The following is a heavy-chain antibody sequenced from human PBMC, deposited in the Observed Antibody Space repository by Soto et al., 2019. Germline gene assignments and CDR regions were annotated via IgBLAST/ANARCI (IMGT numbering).Heavy chain of an antibody. V-gene: IGHV1-69*12. D-gene: IGHD6-13*01. Sequence: QVQLVQSGAEVKQPGSSVKVSCKASGGTFSNYAISWVRQAPGPGLEWMGGIIPIFGTTNYAQRFQGRVTITEDESTSTAYMELSSLRAEDTAVYYCARVSSSWYKDYFDYWGQGTLVTVSS. J-gene: IGHJ4*02. CDR1: GGTFSNYA. CDR2: IIPIFGTT. CDR3: ARVSSSWYKDYFDY.